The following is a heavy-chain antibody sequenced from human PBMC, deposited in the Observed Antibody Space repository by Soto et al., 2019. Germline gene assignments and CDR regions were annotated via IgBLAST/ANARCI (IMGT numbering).Heavy chain of an antibody. CDR2: IIPLFGTA. V-gene: IGHV1-69*01. Sequence: QVQLVQSGAEVKKPGSSVKVSCKASGRTFSRFAISWVRQAPGQGLEWMGGIIPLFGTANYAQNFQDRVTTTADESQSTAYMELRSLRSEDTALYYCALPTEAYCSGGSCYPGAFDIWGQGTMVTVSS. J-gene: IGHJ3*02. CDR3: ALPTEAYCSGGSCYPGAFDI. D-gene: IGHD2-15*01. CDR1: GRTFSRFA.